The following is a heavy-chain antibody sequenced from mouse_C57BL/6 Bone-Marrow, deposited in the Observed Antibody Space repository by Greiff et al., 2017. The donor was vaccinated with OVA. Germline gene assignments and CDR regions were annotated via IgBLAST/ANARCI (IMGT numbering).Heavy chain of an antibody. Sequence: EVQLQESGGGLVQPKGSLKLSCAASGFSFTTYAMNWVRQAPGQGLEWVARIRSKSNNYATYYADSVKDRFTISRDDSESMLYLQMNNLKTEDTAMYYCVRHRVGLLDYWGQGTSVTVSS. CDR3: VRHRVGLLDY. D-gene: IGHD1-1*02. CDR2: IRSKSNNYAT. V-gene: IGHV10-1*01. J-gene: IGHJ4*01. CDR1: GFSFTTYA.